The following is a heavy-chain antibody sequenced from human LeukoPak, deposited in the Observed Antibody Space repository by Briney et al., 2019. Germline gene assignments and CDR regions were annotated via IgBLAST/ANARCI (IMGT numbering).Heavy chain of an antibody. CDR2: INPSGGST. D-gene: IGHD2-2*01. Sequence: ASVKVSCKASGYTFTSYYMHWVRQAPGQGLEWMGIINPSGGSTSYAQKFQGRVTMTRDTSTSTVYMELSSLRSEDTAVYYCARELRGYCSSNRCYPDAFDIWGQGTMVTVSS. CDR3: ARELRGYCSSNRCYPDAFDI. J-gene: IGHJ3*02. V-gene: IGHV1-46*01. CDR1: GYTFTSYY.